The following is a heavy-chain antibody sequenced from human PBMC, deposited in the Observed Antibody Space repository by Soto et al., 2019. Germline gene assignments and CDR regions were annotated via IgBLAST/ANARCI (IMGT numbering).Heavy chain of an antibody. V-gene: IGHV3-30*18. CDR3: AKDSRIVVVTAPYDY. Sequence: QVQLVESGGGVVQPGRSLRLSCAASGFTFSSYGMHWVRQAPGKGLEWVAVISYDGSNKYYADSVKGRFTISRDNSKNPLYLQMNSLRAEGTAVYYCAKDSRIVVVTAPYDYWGQGTLVTVSS. CDR2: ISYDGSNK. CDR1: GFTFSSYG. D-gene: IGHD2-21*02. J-gene: IGHJ4*02.